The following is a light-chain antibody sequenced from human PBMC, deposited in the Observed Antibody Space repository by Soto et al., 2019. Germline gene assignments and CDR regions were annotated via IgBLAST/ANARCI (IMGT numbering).Light chain of an antibody. V-gene: IGLV2-23*03. CDR3: CSYASSSTFDVV. Sequence: QSALTQPASVSGSPGQSITISCTGTSSDVGSYNLVSWYQQHPGKAPKLMIYEGSKRPSGVSNRFSGSKSGNTASLTISGLLAEDEADYYCCSYASSSTFDVVFGGGTKLTVL. CDR2: EGS. J-gene: IGLJ2*01. CDR1: SSDVGSYNL.